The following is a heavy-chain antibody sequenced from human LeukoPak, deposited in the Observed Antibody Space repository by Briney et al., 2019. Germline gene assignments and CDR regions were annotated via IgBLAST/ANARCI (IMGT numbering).Heavy chain of an antibody. CDR3: ARDHCSGGSCYPGWFDP. D-gene: IGHD2-15*01. J-gene: IGHJ5*02. CDR2: FFYTGST. Sequence: SSETLSLTCTISGASIDSYYWSWIRQPPGKGLKWLGYFFYTGSTNYNPSLKSRVTISVDTSKNQFSLKLSSVTAADTAVYYCARDHCSGGSCYPGWFDPWGQGTLVTVSS. V-gene: IGHV4-59*12. CDR1: GASIDSYY.